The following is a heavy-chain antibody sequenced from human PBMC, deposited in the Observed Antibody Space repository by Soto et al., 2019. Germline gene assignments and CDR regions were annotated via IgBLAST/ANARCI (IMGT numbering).Heavy chain of an antibody. Sequence: RASVKVSCKASGYTFTVYYMHWVRQAPGQGLEWMGWINPNSGGTNYAQKFQGWVTMTRDTSISTAYMELSRLRSDDTAVYYCARGIAAAAARGMDVWGQGTTVTVSS. CDR2: INPNSGGT. D-gene: IGHD6-13*01. V-gene: IGHV1-2*04. J-gene: IGHJ6*02. CDR3: ARGIAAAAARGMDV. CDR1: GYTFTVYY.